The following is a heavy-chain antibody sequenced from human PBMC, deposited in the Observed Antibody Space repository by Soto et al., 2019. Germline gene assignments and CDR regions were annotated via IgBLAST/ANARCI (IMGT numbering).Heavy chain of an antibody. CDR2: IYPGDSDT. Sequence: XGSLMSSCKCCGYSFNNYWISLVRQMPGKGLEWMGIIYPGDSDTRYSPSFQGQVTISADKSISTAYLQWSSLKASDTAMYYCARHSSITIFGVVIHGGVDVWGQGTTVTASS. CDR1: GYSFNNYW. CDR3: ARHSSITIFGVVIHGGVDV. J-gene: IGHJ6*02. V-gene: IGHV5-51*01. D-gene: IGHD3-3*01.